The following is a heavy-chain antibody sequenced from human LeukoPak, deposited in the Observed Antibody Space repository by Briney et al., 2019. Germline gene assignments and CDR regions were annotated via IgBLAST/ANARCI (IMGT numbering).Heavy chain of an antibody. V-gene: IGHV3-30*18. Sequence: GGSLRLSCAASGFTFSSYGMHWVRQAPGKGLEWVAVISYDGSNKYYADSVKGRFTISRDNSKNTLYLQMNSLRAEDTAVYYCAKDLFFGYSGSYSSSIRPVDYWGQGTLVTVSS. CDR2: ISYDGSNK. D-gene: IGHD1-26*01. J-gene: IGHJ4*02. CDR1: GFTFSSYG. CDR3: AKDLFFGYSGSYSSSIRPVDY.